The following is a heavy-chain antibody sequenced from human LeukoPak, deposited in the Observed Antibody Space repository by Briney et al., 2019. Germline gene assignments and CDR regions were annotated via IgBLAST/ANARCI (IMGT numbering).Heavy chain of an antibody. CDR2: ISYDGSNK. Sequence: GGSLRLSCAASGFTFSSYAMHWVRQAPGKGLEWVAVISYDGSNKYYADSVKGRFTISRDNSKNTLYLQMNSLKTEDTAVYYCTRTTAMVAPYYYYMDVWGKGTTVTVSS. V-gene: IGHV3-30*04. CDR1: GFTFSSYA. CDR3: TRTTAMVAPYYYYMDV. D-gene: IGHD5-18*01. J-gene: IGHJ6*03.